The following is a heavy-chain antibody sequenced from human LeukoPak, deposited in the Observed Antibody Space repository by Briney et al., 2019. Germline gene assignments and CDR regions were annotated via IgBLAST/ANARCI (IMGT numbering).Heavy chain of an antibody. CDR3: AKAPYYYGSGHYDY. CDR1: GFTFSTYA. J-gene: IGHJ4*02. D-gene: IGHD3-10*01. CDR2: ISGSGGST. V-gene: IGHV3-23*01. Sequence: GGSLRLSCAASGFTFSTYAMSWVRQAPGKGLEWVSAISGSGGSTYYADSVKGRFTISRDNSKNTLYLQVNSLRAEDTAVYYCAKAPYYYGSGHYDYWGQGTLVTVSS.